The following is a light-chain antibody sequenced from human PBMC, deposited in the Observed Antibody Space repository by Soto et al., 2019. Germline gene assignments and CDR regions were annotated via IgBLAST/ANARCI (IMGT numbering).Light chain of an antibody. V-gene: IGKV3-15*01. J-gene: IGKJ1*01. CDR1: ESVSYN. CDR3: QQYHNWPRT. Sequence: ERVMTQSPATLSVSPGETVTLSCRARESVSYNLAWYQQKPGQAPRLLIYAASTRATGIPARLSGSGSGTEFTLTISSLQSEDFATYYCQQYHNWPRTFGQGTKVEIK. CDR2: AAS.